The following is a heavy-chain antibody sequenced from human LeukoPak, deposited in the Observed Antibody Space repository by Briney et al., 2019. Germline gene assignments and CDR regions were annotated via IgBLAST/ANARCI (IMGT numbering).Heavy chain of an antibody. CDR3: ASHPSAIVVGPAAREVRDAFDI. CDR2: TYYRSKWYN. J-gene: IGHJ3*02. D-gene: IGHD2-2*01. Sequence: SQTLSLTCAISGDSVSSNSAAWNWIRQSPSRGLEWLGRTYYRSKWYNDYAVSVKSRITINPDTSKNQFSLRLSSVTAADTAVYYCASHPSAIVVGPAAREVRDAFDIWGQGTMVTVSS. CDR1: GDSVSSNSAA. V-gene: IGHV6-1*01.